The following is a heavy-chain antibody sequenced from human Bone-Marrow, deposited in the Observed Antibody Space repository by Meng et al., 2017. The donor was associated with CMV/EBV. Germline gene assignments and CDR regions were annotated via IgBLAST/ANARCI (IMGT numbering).Heavy chain of an antibody. J-gene: IGHJ5*02. V-gene: IGHV3-21*01. CDR3: ARARWPYCSSTSCLSTGLDP. D-gene: IGHD2-2*01. CDR2: ISSSSYI. Sequence: GESLKISCAASGFTFSSYSMNWVRQAPGKGLEWVSSISSSSYIYYADPVKGRFTISRDNAKNSLYLQMNSLRAEDTAVYYCARARWPYCSSTSCLSTGLDPWGQGTLVTVSS. CDR1: GFTFSSYS.